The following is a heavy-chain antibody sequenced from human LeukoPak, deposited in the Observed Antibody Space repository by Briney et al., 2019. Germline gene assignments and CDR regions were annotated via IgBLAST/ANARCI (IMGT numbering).Heavy chain of an antibody. D-gene: IGHD1-1*01. CDR3: LKLERRGREFDY. J-gene: IGHJ4*02. Sequence: SETLSLTCTVSGGSISSYYWNWIRQPPGKGLEWIGNIYYSGSTNYNPSLKSRVTISIDTSKNQFSLKLSSVTAADTAVYYCLKLERRGREFDYWGQGTLVTVSS. V-gene: IGHV4-59*12. CDR1: GGSISSYY. CDR2: IYYSGST.